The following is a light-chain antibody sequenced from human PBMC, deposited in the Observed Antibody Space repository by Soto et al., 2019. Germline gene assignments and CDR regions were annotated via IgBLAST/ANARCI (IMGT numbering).Light chain of an antibody. CDR3: CSRV. V-gene: IGLV2-23*02. Sequence: LTQPASVSGSPGQSITISCTGTSSDVATYNLVSWYQQRPGTAPQLIIYEVTKRPSGVSTRFSGSQSGNTASLTISGLQADDEADYYCCSRVFGGGTQLTVL. J-gene: IGLJ3*02. CDR2: EVT. CDR1: SSDVATYNL.